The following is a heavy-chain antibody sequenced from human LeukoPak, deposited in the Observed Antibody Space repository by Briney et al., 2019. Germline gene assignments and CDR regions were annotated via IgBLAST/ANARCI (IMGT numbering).Heavy chain of an antibody. V-gene: IGHV4-38-2*02. CDR3: ARVPIRKWELLTPAEAPDNWFDP. CDR1: GYSISSGYY. CDR2: IYHSGST. D-gene: IGHD1-26*01. Sequence: SETLSLTCTVSGYSISSGYYWGWIRQPPGKGLEWIGSIYHSGSTYYNPSLKSRVTISVDTSKNQFSLKPSSVTAADTAVYYCARVPIRKWELLTPAEAPDNWFDPWGQGTLVTVSS. J-gene: IGHJ5*02.